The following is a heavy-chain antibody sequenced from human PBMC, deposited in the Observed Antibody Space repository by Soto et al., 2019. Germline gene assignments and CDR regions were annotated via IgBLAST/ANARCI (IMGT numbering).Heavy chain of an antibody. CDR1: GYTFTSYD. V-gene: IGHV1-8*01. CDR3: ARDPLVEYSSGWFPKGDAFDI. J-gene: IGHJ3*02. CDR2: MNPNSGNT. Sequence: QVQLVQSGAEVKKPGASVKVSCKASGYTFTSYDINWVRQATGQGLEWMGWMNPNSGNTGYAQKFQGRVTITADESTSTAYMELSSLRSEDTAVYYCARDPLVEYSSGWFPKGDAFDIWGQGTMVTVSS. D-gene: IGHD6-19*01.